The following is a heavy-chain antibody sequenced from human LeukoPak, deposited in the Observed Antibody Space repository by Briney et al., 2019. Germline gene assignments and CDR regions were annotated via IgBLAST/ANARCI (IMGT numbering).Heavy chain of an antibody. D-gene: IGHD2-8*01. Sequence: GGSLRLSCAASGFTFSSYGMHWVRQAPGKGLEWVAFIRYDGSNKYFADSVKGRFTISRDNSNTTLYLQMNSLRAEDTAVYCCAKDDLYYWGQGTLVTVSS. V-gene: IGHV3-30*02. CDR3: AKDDLYY. J-gene: IGHJ4*02. CDR1: GFTFSSYG. CDR2: IRYDGSNK.